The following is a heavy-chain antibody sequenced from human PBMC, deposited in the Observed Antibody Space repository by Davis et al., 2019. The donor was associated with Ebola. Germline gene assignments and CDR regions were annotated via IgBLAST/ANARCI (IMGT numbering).Heavy chain of an antibody. CDR2: ISHDASNK. D-gene: IGHD3-22*01. J-gene: IGHJ6*04. Sequence: GESLKISCAASGFTFSSYAMHWVRQAPGKGLEWVAVISHDASNKVYGDSVKGRFTISRDNAKNSLYLQMNSLRAEDTALYYCAKDSSAHVYYYYGMDVWGKGTTVTVSS. V-gene: IGHV3-30*04. CDR3: AKDSSAHVYYYYGMDV. CDR1: GFTFSSYA.